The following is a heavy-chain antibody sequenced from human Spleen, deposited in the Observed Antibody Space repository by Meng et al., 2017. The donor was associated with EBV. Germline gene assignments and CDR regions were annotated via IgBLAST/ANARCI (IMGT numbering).Heavy chain of an antibody. Sequence: QGQLQQWGAGLLKPSEALSLTCAVYGGSFSGYYWSWIRQPPGKGLEWIGEINHSGSTNYNPSLKSRVTISVDTSKNQFSLKLSSVTAADTAVYYCARIMRFGARSFDYWGQGTLVTVSS. J-gene: IGHJ4*02. CDR2: INHSGST. CDR3: ARIMRFGARSFDY. CDR1: GGSFSGYY. D-gene: IGHD3-10*01. V-gene: IGHV4-34*01.